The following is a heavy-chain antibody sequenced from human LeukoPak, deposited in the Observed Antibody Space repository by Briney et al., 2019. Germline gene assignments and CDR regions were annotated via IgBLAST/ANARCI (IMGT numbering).Heavy chain of an antibody. Sequence: PGGSLRLSCAASGFTFSSYSMSWVRQAPGKGLEWVSSISSSSSYIYYADSVKGRFTISRDNAKNSLYLQMNSLRAEDTAVYYCARPLTGYCSGGSCYGFDYWGQGTLVTVSS. CDR2: ISSSSSYI. J-gene: IGHJ4*02. CDR3: ARPLTGYCSGGSCYGFDY. V-gene: IGHV3-21*01. D-gene: IGHD2-15*01. CDR1: GFTFSSYS.